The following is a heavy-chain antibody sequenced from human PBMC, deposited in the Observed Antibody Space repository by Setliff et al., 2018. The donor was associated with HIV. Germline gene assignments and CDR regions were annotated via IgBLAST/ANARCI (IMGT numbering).Heavy chain of an antibody. V-gene: IGHV1-69*10. CDR3: ARDSDTAFDI. J-gene: IGHJ3*02. CDR2: IIPIFGIA. Sequence: SVKVSCKASGYTFNNYYMNWVRQAPGQGLEWMGGIIPIFGIANYAQKFQGRVTSTADKSTSTAYMELSSLRSEDTAVYYCARDSDTAFDIWGQGTMVTVSS. D-gene: IGHD5-18*01. CDR1: GYTFNNYY.